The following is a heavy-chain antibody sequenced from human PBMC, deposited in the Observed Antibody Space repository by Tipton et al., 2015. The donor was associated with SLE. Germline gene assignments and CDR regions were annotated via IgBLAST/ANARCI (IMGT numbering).Heavy chain of an antibody. CDR3: ASQSYGSGTWRFDP. Sequence: LRLSCAASGFTFSDYYMNWIRQPAGKGLEWIGRIYASGSTNYNPSLKSRLTISLDTSKNQFSLTLSSVTAADTAVYYCASQSYGSGTWRFDPWGQGTLVTVSS. J-gene: IGHJ5*02. D-gene: IGHD3-10*01. V-gene: IGHV4-4*07. CDR1: GFTFSDYY. CDR2: IYASGST.